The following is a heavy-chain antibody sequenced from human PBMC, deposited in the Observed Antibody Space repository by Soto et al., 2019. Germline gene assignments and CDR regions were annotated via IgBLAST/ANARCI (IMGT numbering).Heavy chain of an antibody. D-gene: IGHD6-13*01. Sequence: GSLRLSCAASGFTFSSYAMSWVRQAPGKGLEWVSAISGSGGSTYYADSVKGRFTISRDNSKNTLYLQMNSLRAEDTAVYYCAKDPGSVVAAAGKGSWGQGTLVTVSS. J-gene: IGHJ5*02. CDR3: AKDPGSVVAAAGKGS. CDR1: GFTFSSYA. CDR2: ISGSGGST. V-gene: IGHV3-23*01.